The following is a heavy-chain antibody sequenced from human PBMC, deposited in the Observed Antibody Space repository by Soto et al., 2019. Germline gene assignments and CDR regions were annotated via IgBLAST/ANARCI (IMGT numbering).Heavy chain of an antibody. J-gene: IGHJ5*01. CDR2: IYYSGST. Sequence: SETLSLTCTVSGGSISSGGYYWSWIRQHPGKGLEWIGYIYYSGSTYYNPSLKSRVTISVDTSKNQFSLKLSSVTAADTAVYHRPTVPNSGHPCFDSWGQGTLVTVSS. D-gene: IGHD1-1*01. CDR3: PTVPNSGHPCFDS. V-gene: IGHV4-31*03. CDR1: GGSISSGGYY.